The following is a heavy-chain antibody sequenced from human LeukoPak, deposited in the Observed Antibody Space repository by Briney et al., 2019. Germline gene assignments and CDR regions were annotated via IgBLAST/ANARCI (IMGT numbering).Heavy chain of an antibody. J-gene: IGHJ6*04. CDR2: ISAYNGNT. V-gene: IGHV1-18*04. Sequence: ASVKVSCKASGYTFTSYGISWVRQAPGQGREWMGWISAYNGNTNYAQKLQGRVTMTTDTSTSTAYMELRSLRSDDTAVYYCARDIVVVPAVPYYGMDVWGKGTTVTVSS. CDR3: ARDIVVVPAVPYYGMDV. D-gene: IGHD2-2*01. CDR1: GYTFTSYG.